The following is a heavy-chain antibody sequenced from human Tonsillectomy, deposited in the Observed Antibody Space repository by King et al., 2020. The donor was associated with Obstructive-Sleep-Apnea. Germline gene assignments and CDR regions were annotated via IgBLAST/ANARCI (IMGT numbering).Heavy chain of an antibody. Sequence: VQLVESGGVVVKPGGSLRLSCAASGFSFNDYAMHWVRQAPGKGLEWVSLISWGGGSTYYADSVKGRFTISRDNSKNSLYLQMNSLRAEDTALYYCAKDYNSGAFDYWGQGTLVTVSS. CDR3: AKDYNSGAFDY. V-gene: IGHV3-43D*03. CDR2: ISWGGGST. J-gene: IGHJ4*02. CDR1: GFSFNDYA. D-gene: IGHD1-26*01.